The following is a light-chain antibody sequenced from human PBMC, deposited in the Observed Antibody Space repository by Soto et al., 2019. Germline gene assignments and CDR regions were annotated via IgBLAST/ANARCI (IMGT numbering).Light chain of an antibody. CDR2: KAS. CDR3: QQYDRFPYT. V-gene: IGKV1-5*03. J-gene: IGKJ2*01. CDR1: QSLSYW. Sequence: DIQMTQSPSTLSASVGDTVTITCRASQSLSYWLAWYQQKPGQAPKLPIHKASTLESGVPSRFSGSGSGTEFTLTISSLQPDDFATFYCQQYDRFPYTFGQGTKLEIK.